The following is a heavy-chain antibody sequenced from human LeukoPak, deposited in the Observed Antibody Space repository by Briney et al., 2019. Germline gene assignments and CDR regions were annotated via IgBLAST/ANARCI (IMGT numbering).Heavy chain of an antibody. D-gene: IGHD2-15*01. J-gene: IGHJ4*02. CDR2: ISYDGSNK. CDR1: GFTFSSYA. V-gene: IGHV3-30*04. Sequence: PGGSLRLSCAASGFTFSSYAMHWVRQAPGKGLEWVAVISYDGSNKYYADSVKGRFTISRDNSKNSLYLQMNSLRAEDTAVYYCATKYCSGGSCYSDYWGQGTLVTVSS. CDR3: ATKYCSGGSCYSDY.